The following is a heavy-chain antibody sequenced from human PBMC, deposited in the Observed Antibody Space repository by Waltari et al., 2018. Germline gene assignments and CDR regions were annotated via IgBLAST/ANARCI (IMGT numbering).Heavy chain of an antibody. CDR1: GFTFSSYG. J-gene: IGHJ4*02. D-gene: IGHD6-13*01. V-gene: IGHV3-33*01. CDR2: IWYDGSNK. Sequence: QVQLVESGGGVVQPGRSLRLSCAASGFTFSSYGMPWARQAPGKGLEWVAVIWYDGSNKYYADSVKGRFTISRDNSKNTLYLQMNSLRAEDTAVYYCAREGAAGPFDYWGQGTLVTVSS. CDR3: AREGAAGPFDY.